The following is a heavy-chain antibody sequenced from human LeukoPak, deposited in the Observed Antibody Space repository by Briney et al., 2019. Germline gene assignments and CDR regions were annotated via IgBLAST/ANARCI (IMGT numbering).Heavy chain of an antibody. CDR2: LYYSGST. CDR1: GGSISSYY. CDR3: ARHTLGYCSSTSCYVRFDAFDI. D-gene: IGHD2-2*01. V-gene: IGHV4-59*01. J-gene: IGHJ3*02. Sequence: SETLSLTCTVAGGSISSYYWSWIRHPPGKGLEWSGYLYYSGSTNYNPSLKSRVTISVDTSKNQSSLKLSSVTAADTVVYYCARHTLGYCSSTSCYVRFDAFDIWGQGTMVTVSS.